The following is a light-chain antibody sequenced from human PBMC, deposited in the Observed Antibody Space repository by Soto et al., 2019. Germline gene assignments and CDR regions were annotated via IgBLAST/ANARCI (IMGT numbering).Light chain of an antibody. J-gene: IGKJ1*01. Sequence: EIVMTQSPATLSLSPGERATLSCRASQTVSNYLAWYQQKPGQAPRLLIYDASSRATGIPARFTGTGSGTDFTLTISSLEPEDFAVYYCQQRYDWPTFGQGTKVDIK. V-gene: IGKV3-11*01. CDR1: QTVSNY. CDR2: DAS. CDR3: QQRYDWPT.